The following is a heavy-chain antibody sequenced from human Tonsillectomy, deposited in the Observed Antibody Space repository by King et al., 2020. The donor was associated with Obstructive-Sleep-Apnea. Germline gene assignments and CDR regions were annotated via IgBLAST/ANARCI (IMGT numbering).Heavy chain of an antibody. CDR2: ISWNSNII. Sequence: VQLVESGGGLVQPGRSLKLSCAASGFSFGDYAIDWVRQAPGRGLEGVAGISWNSNIIDYADSVRGRFTISRDNARNSLYLQMNSLRAEDTAIDYCTKHLRGGTTTRGEFDYWGQGTLVTVSS. CDR1: GFSFGDYA. J-gene: IGHJ4*02. V-gene: IGHV3-9*01. CDR3: TKHLRGGTTTRGEFDY. D-gene: IGHD4-17*01.